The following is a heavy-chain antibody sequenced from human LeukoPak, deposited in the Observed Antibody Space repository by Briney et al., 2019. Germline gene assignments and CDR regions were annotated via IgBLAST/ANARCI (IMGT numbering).Heavy chain of an antibody. V-gene: IGHV1-2*02. CDR2: VNPSSGAT. D-gene: IGHD3-10*01. J-gene: IGHJ4*02. CDR3: ARGPHISDGSGNYYYGY. Sequence: ASVKVSCKASGYTFTDCYLHWVRQAPGQGLEWMGWVNPSSGATDYAQKFQGRVTMTRDTSISTAYLHQSGLRSDDTAVYYCARGPHISDGSGNYYYGYWGQGTMVTVSS. CDR1: GYTFTDCY.